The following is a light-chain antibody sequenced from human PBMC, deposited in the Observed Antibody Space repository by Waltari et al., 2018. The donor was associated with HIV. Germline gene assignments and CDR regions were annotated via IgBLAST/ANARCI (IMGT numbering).Light chain of an antibody. J-gene: IGLJ2*01. Sequence: QSALTQPRSVSGSPGQSVTISCRGSSTDIGDDTYVSWYQQHPGQVPKLVIFDVSKRPSGVPDRFSGSKSVNTASLTISGLQAEDEADYYCCSYAGTYTWVFGGGTRLTVL. CDR2: DVS. CDR1: STDIGDDTY. CDR3: CSYAGTYTWV. V-gene: IGLV2-11*01.